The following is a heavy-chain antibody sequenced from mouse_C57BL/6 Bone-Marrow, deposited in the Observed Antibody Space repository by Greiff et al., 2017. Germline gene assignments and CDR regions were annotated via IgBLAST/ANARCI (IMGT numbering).Heavy chain of an antibody. CDR2: SRNKANDYTT. CDR3: ARDEGYYGPFAY. D-gene: IGHD1-1*01. V-gene: IGHV7-1*01. Sequence: EVNLVESGGGLVQSGRSLRLSCATSGFTFSDFYMEWVRQAPGKGLEWIAASRNKANDYTTEYSASVKGRFIVSRDTSQSILYLQMNALRAEDTAIYYCARDEGYYGPFAYWGQGTLVTVSA. J-gene: IGHJ3*01. CDR1: GFTFSDFY.